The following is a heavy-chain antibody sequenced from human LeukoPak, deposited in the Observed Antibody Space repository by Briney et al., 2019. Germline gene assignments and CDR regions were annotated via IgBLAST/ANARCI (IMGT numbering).Heavy chain of an antibody. V-gene: IGHV4-34*01. J-gene: IGHJ3*02. CDR3: ARETLNYYDSSGYYAFDI. CDR1: GGSFSGYY. D-gene: IGHD3-22*01. CDR2: VNHSGST. Sequence: SETLSLTCVVYGGSFSGYYWSWIRQPPGKGLEWIGEVNHSGSTNYNPSLKSRVTISVDTSKNQFSLKLSSVTAADTAVYYCARETLNYYDSSGYYAFDIWGQGTMVTVSS.